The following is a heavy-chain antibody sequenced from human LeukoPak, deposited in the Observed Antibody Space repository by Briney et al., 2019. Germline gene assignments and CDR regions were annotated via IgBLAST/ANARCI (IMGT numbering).Heavy chain of an antibody. V-gene: IGHV4-4*07. J-gene: IGHJ5*02. CDR1: GGSISSYY. Sequence: PSETLSLTCTVSGGSISSYYWSWIRQPAGKGLEWIGRIYTSGSTNYNPSLKSRVTMSVDTSKNQSSLKLSSVTAADTAVYYCARETGYYYGSGSYYRFDPWGQGTLVTVSS. CDR3: ARETGYYYGSGSYYRFDP. D-gene: IGHD3-10*01. CDR2: IYTSGST.